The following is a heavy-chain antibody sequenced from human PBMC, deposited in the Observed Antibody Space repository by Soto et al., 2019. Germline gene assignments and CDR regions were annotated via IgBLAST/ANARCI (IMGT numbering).Heavy chain of an antibody. Sequence: QVQLQESGPGLVKPSQTLSLTCTVSGGSISSGGYYWSWIRQHPGKGLEWIGYIYYSGSTYYNPSLMSRVTISVDTSKNQFSLKLSSVTAADTAVYYCARGYSSGWYHAFDIWGQGTMVTVSS. CDR1: GGSISSGGYY. V-gene: IGHV4-31*03. CDR2: IYYSGST. J-gene: IGHJ3*02. CDR3: ARGYSSGWYHAFDI. D-gene: IGHD6-19*01.